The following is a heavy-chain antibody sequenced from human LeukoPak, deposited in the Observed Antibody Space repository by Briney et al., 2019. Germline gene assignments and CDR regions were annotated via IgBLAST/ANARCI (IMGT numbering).Heavy chain of an antibody. CDR3: ARALPLESVLLWFGELPRSLGFDP. CDR2: IYYSGST. Sequence: SETLSLTCTVSGGSISSGDYYWSWLRQPPGKGLEWIGYIYYSGSTYYNPSLKSRVTISVDTSKNQFSLKLSSVTAADTAVYYCARALPLESVLLWFGELPRSLGFDPWGQGTLVTVSS. J-gene: IGHJ5*02. D-gene: IGHD3-10*01. V-gene: IGHV4-30-4*01. CDR1: GGSISSGDYY.